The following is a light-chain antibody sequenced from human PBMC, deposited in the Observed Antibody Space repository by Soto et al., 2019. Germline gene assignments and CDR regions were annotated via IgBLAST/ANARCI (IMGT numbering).Light chain of an antibody. CDR3: LLSYNAARV. CDR1: TGAVTSNHH. CDR2: DTS. J-gene: IGLJ2*01. Sequence: QTVVTQEPSLTVSPGGTVTLTCGSSTGAVTSNHHPYWFQQKAGQAPRTLIYDTSNNHSWTPARFSGSLLGDKAALTFSGAQHEDEAQYYCLLSYNAARVFGGGTKLTVL. V-gene: IGLV7-46*01.